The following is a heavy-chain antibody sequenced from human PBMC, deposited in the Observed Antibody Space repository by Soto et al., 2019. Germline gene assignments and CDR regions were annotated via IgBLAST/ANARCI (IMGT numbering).Heavy chain of an antibody. J-gene: IGHJ5*02. CDR2: IYSGGAT. Sequence: GESLKISCTVSGFTVGSNYMSWVRQAPGKGLEWVSVIYSGGATYYADSVKGRFTISRDTSKNTLYLQMSSLGAEDTAVYFCARWQGSSWLWFDHWGQGTLVTVSS. CDR3: ARWQGSSWLWFDH. V-gene: IGHV3-66*01. CDR1: GFTVGSNY. D-gene: IGHD6-6*01.